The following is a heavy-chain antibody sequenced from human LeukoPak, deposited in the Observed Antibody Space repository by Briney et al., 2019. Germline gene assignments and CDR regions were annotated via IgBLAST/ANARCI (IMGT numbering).Heavy chain of an antibody. J-gene: IGHJ4*02. CDR2: IYYSGST. Sequence: PSETLSLTCTVSGGSISSYYWSWIRQPPGKGLEWIGYIYYSGSTNYNPSLKSRVTISVDTSKNQFSLKLSSVTAADTAVYYCARYDYSSGWYYFDYWGQGTLVTVSS. D-gene: IGHD6-19*01. V-gene: IGHV4-59*01. CDR1: GGSISSYY. CDR3: ARYDYSSGWYYFDY.